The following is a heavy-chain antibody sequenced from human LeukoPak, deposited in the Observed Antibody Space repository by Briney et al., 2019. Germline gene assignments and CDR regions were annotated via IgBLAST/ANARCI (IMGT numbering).Heavy chain of an antibody. Sequence: PSETLSLTCTVSGGSISSGSYYWSWIRQPAGKGLEWIGRIYTSGSTNYNPSLKSRVTISVDTSKNQFSLKLSSVTAADTAVYYCARVQLRTGYYDILTGYYPRGARSEEYFDYWGQGTLVTVSS. CDR3: ARVQLRTGYYDILTGYYPRGARSEEYFDY. J-gene: IGHJ4*02. D-gene: IGHD3-9*01. CDR1: GGSISSGSYY. CDR2: IYTSGST. V-gene: IGHV4-61*02.